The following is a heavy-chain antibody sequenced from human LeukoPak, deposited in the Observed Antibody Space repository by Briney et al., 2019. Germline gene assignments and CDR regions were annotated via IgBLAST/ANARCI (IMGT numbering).Heavy chain of an antibody. CDR2: IYHSGST. CDR1: GYSISSGYY. V-gene: IGHV4-38-2*01. D-gene: IGHD2-2*01. J-gene: IGHJ5*02. CDR3: ARQFVVVPAARKPPFLKTDSRWFDP. Sequence: SETLSLTCAVSGYSISSGYYWGWIRQPPGKGLEWIGSIYHSGSTYYNPSLKSSVTISVDTSTNQFSLKLSSVSAADTAVYYCARQFVVVPAARKPPFLKTDSRWFDPWGQGTLVTVSS.